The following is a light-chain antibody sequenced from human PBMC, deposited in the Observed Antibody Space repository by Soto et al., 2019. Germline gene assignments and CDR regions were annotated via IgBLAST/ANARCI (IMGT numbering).Light chain of an antibody. Sequence: AIQLTQSPSSLSASVGDRVTITCRASELISSTLDWYQQKPGRSPHLLISDASPLVGGVPSRFSGSGSGTDCTLTSSSLQPEEFATYYCQQVSTYPFTFGPGTTVDGK. CDR1: ELISST. V-gene: IGKV1-13*02. J-gene: IGKJ3*01. CDR2: DAS. CDR3: QQVSTYPFT.